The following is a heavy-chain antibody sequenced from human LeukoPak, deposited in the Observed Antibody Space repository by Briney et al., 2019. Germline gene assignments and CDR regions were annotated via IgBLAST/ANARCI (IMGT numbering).Heavy chain of an antibody. CDR1: GYTFTNYG. J-gene: IGHJ6*03. CDR3: ARWGLVAPGTYYYYYMDV. D-gene: IGHD2-2*01. CDR2: INAYNGDT. V-gene: IGHV1-18*01. Sequence: ASVKVSCKASGYTFTNYGVSWVRQAPGQGLEWMGWINAYNGDTHYAQNLQGRLTMTTDTSTSMAFMELRSLRPDDTAVHFCARWGLVAPGTYYYYYMDVWGRGTTVTVSS.